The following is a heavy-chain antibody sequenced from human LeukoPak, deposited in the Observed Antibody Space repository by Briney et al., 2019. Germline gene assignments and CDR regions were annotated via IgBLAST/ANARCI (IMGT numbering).Heavy chain of an antibody. Sequence: PGGSLRLSCAASGFTFSSYGMSWVRQAPGKGLEWVSAISGSGGSTYYADSVKGRFTISRDNSKNTLYLQMNSLRAEDTAVYYCAKDRSGGSCYSDNWFDPWGQGTLVTVSS. CDR1: GFTFSSYG. J-gene: IGHJ5*02. CDR2: ISGSGGST. CDR3: AKDRSGGSCYSDNWFDP. D-gene: IGHD2-15*01. V-gene: IGHV3-23*01.